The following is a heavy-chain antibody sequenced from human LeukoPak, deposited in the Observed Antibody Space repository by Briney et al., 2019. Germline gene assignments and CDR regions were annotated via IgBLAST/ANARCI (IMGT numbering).Heavy chain of an antibody. CDR1: GCTFRSYG. J-gene: IGHJ1*01. V-gene: IGHV3-64*01. CDR3: ATDYYDSGRFHFYH. Sequence: GGSLRHSCAASGCTFRSYGMHWVRRAPGKGLEYVSAISSNGGRTYYANSVKGRFTISRDNSRNTLYIQMGSLRAEDMAVYYCATDYYDSGRFHFYHWGQGTLVTVSS. CDR2: ISSNGGRT. D-gene: IGHD3-22*01.